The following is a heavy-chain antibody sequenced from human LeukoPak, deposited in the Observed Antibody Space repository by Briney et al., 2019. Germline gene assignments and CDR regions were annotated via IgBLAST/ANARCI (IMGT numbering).Heavy chain of an antibody. J-gene: IGHJ6*02. CDR2: IIPFFGTP. V-gene: IGHV1-69*13. CDR3: ARYKVPPHQDSSMVPGVYYYYGMDV. Sequence: SVTVSCKASGGSFSTYAISWVRQAPGQGLEWMGGIIPFFGTPSYAQKFHGRVTITADESTNTAYMEVSSLRSEDTALYYCARYKVPPHQDSSMVPGVYYYYGMDVWGLGTTVTVSS. D-gene: IGHD3-10*01. CDR1: GGSFSTYA.